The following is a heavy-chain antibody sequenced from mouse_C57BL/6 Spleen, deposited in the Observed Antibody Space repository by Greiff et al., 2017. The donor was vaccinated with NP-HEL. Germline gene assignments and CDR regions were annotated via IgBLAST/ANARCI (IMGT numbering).Heavy chain of an antibody. CDR2: SRNKANDYTT. CDR3: ARALITTVVADYAMDY. V-gene: IGHV7-1*01. J-gene: IGHJ4*01. CDR1: GFTFSDFY. Sequence: EVMLVESGGGLVQSGRSLRLSCATSGFTFSDFYMEWVRQAPGKGLEWIAASRNKANDYTTEYSASVKGRFIVSRDTSQSILYLQMNALRAEDTAIYYCARALITTVVADYAMDYWGQGTSVTVSS. D-gene: IGHD1-1*01.